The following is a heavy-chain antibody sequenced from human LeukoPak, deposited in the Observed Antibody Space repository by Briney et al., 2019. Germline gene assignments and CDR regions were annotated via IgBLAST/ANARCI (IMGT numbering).Heavy chain of an antibody. J-gene: IGHJ6*02. V-gene: IGHV1-18*01. CDR2: ISAYNGNT. CDR1: GYTFISYG. Sequence: GASVKVSCKASGYTFISYGISWVRQAPGQGLEWMGWISAYNGNTNYAQKLQGRVTMTTDTSTSTAYMELRSLRSDDTAVYYCARCKYYDFWSGYYNPNYYYYGMDVWGQGTTVTVSS. CDR3: ARCKYYDFWSGYYNPNYYYYGMDV. D-gene: IGHD3-3*01.